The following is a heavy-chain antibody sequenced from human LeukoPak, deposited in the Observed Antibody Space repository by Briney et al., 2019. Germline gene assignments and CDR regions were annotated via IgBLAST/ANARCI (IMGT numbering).Heavy chain of an antibody. J-gene: IGHJ4*02. CDR3: AKWGDYDILTGYYVSDF. Sequence: PGASLRLSCAASGFIFRNYAMSWVRQAPGKGLXXXXXXXXSGDSTYYADSVKGRFTISRDNSKNTLYVEMNTLRAEDTAVYYCAKWGDYDILTGYYVSDFWGQGTLVTVSS. V-gene: IGHV3-23*01. CDR2: XXXSGDST. D-gene: IGHD3-9*01. CDR1: GFIFRNYA.